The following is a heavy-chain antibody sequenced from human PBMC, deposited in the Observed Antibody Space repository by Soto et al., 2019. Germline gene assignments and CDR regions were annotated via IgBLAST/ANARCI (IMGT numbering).Heavy chain of an antibody. CDR3: APRAGTIGY. J-gene: IGHJ4*02. Sequence: ASVKVSCKASGYTFTTYAIHWVRQAPGQKLEWMGWINAGNGNTKYSQMFQGRVTMTEDTSTDTAYMELSSLRSEDTAVYYCAPRAGTIGYWGQGTLVTVSS. V-gene: IGHV1-3*01. CDR1: GYTFTTYA. CDR2: INAGNGNT. D-gene: IGHD6-13*01.